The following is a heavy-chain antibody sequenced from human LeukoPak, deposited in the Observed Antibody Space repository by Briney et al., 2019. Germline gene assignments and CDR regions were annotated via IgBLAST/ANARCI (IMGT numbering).Heavy chain of an antibody. J-gene: IGHJ6*03. Sequence: SETLSLTCTVSGGSISSYYWSWIRQPPGKGLEWIGYIYYSGSTNYNPSLKSRVTISVDTSKNQFSLKLSSVTAADTAVYYCARGYGPRSPYYYYYYMDVWGKGTTVTVSS. V-gene: IGHV4-59*01. CDR2: IYYSGST. CDR3: ARGYGPRSPYYYYYYMDV. CDR1: GGSISSYY. D-gene: IGHD1-1*01.